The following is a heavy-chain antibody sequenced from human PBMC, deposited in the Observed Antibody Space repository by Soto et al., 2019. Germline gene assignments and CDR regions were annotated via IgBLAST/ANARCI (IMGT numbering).Heavy chain of an antibody. CDR3: ARGCRGGDRPFDY. Sequence: QVQLVESGGGVVQPGRSLRLSCAASGFTFSSYAMHWVRQAPGKGLEWVAVISYDGSNKYYADSVKGRFTISRDNSKNTLYLQMNSLRAEDTAVYYCARGCRGGDRPFDYWGQGTLVTVSS. D-gene: IGHD2-21*02. J-gene: IGHJ4*02. CDR2: ISYDGSNK. V-gene: IGHV3-30-3*01. CDR1: GFTFSSYA.